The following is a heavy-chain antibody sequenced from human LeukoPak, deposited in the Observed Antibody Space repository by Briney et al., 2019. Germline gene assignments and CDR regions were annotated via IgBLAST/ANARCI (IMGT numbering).Heavy chain of an antibody. Sequence: PGGSLRLSCAASGFTFSAYGMSWVRQAPGKGLEWVSAISGSGGSTYYADSVKGRFTISRDNSKNTLYLQMNSLRAEDTAVYYCAKGGAPLDHFDYWGQGTLVTVSS. V-gene: IGHV3-23*01. CDR2: ISGSGGST. CDR1: GFTFSAYG. J-gene: IGHJ4*02. D-gene: IGHD1-26*01. CDR3: AKGGAPLDHFDY.